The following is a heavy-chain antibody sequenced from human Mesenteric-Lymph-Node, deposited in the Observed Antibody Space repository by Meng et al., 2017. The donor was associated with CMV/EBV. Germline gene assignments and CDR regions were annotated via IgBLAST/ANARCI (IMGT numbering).Heavy chain of an antibody. CDR2: IYYSGST. Sequence: RQLQESGQGLEKPSDTLSLPCPVPGGSISSSSYNWGWIRQPPGKGLEWIGSIYYSGSTYYNPSLKSRVTISVDTSKNQFSLKLSSVTAADTAVYYCARDGDYYDSSGYNPFDYWGQGTLVTVSS. CDR3: ARDGDYYDSSGYNPFDY. CDR1: GGSISSSSYN. D-gene: IGHD3-22*01. V-gene: IGHV4-39*07. J-gene: IGHJ4*02.